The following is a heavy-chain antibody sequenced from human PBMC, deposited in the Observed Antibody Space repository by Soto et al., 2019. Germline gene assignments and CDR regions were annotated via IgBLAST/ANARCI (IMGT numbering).Heavy chain of an antibody. Sequence: PGGSLRLSCAASGFTFSSYSMNWVRQAPGKGLEWVSSISSSSSYIYYADSVKGRFTISRDNAKNSLYLQMNSLRAEDTAVYYCARGATIFGVVIMGYFDYWGQGTLVTVSS. J-gene: IGHJ4*02. CDR3: ARGATIFGVVIMGYFDY. CDR1: GFTFSSYS. V-gene: IGHV3-21*01. D-gene: IGHD3-3*01. CDR2: ISSSSSYI.